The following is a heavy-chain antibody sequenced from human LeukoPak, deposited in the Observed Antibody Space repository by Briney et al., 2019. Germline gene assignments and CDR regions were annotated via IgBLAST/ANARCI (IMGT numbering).Heavy chain of an antibody. Sequence: PGGSPRLSCAAPGFNVAAYAMYWVRQPPGKSLEWVSLISGDSDNKYSAASVKGRFAISRDNSKNSLYLQMNSLTTEDTALYYCAIAYESGSFRAFAYWGQGALVTVSS. V-gene: IGHV3-43*02. CDR1: GFNVAAYA. D-gene: IGHD3-10*01. J-gene: IGHJ4*02. CDR2: ISGDSDNK. CDR3: AIAYESGSFRAFAY.